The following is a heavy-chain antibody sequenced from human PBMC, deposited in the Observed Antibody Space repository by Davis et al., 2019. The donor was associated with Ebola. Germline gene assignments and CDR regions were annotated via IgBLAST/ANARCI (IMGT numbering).Heavy chain of an antibody. D-gene: IGHD2-21*01. CDR1: GITVSNTY. Sequence: PGGSLRLSCAVSGITVSNTYINWVRQAPGKGLEWVSIIYAGGSSYYADSVKGRFSISRDQSKNTVYLQMNNLRAEDTAVYYCARGIANFDYWGQGTLVTVSS. CDR3: ARGIANFDY. V-gene: IGHV3-66*01. J-gene: IGHJ4*02. CDR2: IYAGGSS.